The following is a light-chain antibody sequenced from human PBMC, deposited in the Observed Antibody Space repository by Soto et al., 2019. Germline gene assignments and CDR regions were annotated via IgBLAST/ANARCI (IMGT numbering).Light chain of an antibody. CDR2: DAV. J-gene: IGKJ2*01. CDR3: HQYGSSLGT. Sequence: EIVLTQSPATLSVSAGGTVTLSCRASQNIRTNVAWYQQIPGRAPRLLIYDAVRRATGIPDRFSGSGSGTDFTLTISRLEPEDFAVYYCHQYGSSLGTFGQGTKVEI. CDR1: QNIRTN. V-gene: IGKV3-20*01.